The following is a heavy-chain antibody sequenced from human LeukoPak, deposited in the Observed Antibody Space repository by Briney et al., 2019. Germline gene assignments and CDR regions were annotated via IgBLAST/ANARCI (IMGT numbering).Heavy chain of an antibody. CDR3: ARGLGYCSSTSCYKGWFDP. D-gene: IGHD2-2*02. J-gene: IGHJ5*02. CDR2: INPNSGGT. Sequence: ASVKVSCKASGYTFTGYYMHWVRQAPGQGLEWMGWINPNSGGTNYAQKFQGRVTMTRDTSISTAYMELSRLRSDDTAVYYCARGLGYCSSTSCYKGWFDPWGQGTLVTVSS. V-gene: IGHV1-2*02. CDR1: GYTFTGYY.